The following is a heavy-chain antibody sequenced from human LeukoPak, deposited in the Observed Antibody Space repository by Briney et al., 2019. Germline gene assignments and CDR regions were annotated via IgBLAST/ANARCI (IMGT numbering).Heavy chain of an antibody. V-gene: IGHV3-21*01. D-gene: IGHD2-8*01. CDR3: ARDHCTNGVCRDAFDI. Sequence: PGGSPRLSCAASGFTFSNYRMNWVRQAPGKGLEWVSSISSSSIYIYYADSLKGRFTISRDNAKNSLYLQMNSLRAEDTAVYYCARDHCTNGVCRDAFDIWGQGTMVTVSS. CDR2: ISSSSIYI. CDR1: GFTFSNYR. J-gene: IGHJ3*02.